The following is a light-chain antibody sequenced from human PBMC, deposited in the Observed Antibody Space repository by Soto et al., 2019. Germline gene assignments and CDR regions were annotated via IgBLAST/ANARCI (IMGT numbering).Light chain of an antibody. CDR1: NLGSKS. CDR3: QVWDNDSDHHV. Sequence: SYELTQPPSVSVAPGQTARITCGGDNLGSKSVHWYQQEPGQAPVLVVYDDSDRPSGIPERFSGSNSGNMATLTISRVAAGDEADYYCQVWDNDSDHHVFGTGTKLTVL. V-gene: IGLV3-21*02. J-gene: IGLJ1*01. CDR2: DDS.